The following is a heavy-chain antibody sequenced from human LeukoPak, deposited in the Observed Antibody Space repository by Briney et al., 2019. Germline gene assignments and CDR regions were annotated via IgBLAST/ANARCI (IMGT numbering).Heavy chain of an antibody. CDR3: ARSLTSHYDILTGYYLIPHFDY. CDR1: GGSFSGYY. CDR2: INHSGST. Sequence: PSETLSLTCAVYGGSFSGYYWSWIRQPPGKGLEWIGEINHSGSTNYNPSLKSRVTISVDTSKNQFSLKLSSVTAADTAVYYCARSLTSHYDILTGYYLIPHFDYWGQGTLVTVSS. D-gene: IGHD3-9*01. J-gene: IGHJ4*02. V-gene: IGHV4-34*01.